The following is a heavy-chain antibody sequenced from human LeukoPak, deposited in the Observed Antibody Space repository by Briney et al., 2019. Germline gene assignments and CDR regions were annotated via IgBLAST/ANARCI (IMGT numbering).Heavy chain of an antibody. D-gene: IGHD3-22*01. J-gene: IGHJ4*02. V-gene: IGHV3-23*01. CDR1: GFTFSSYG. Sequence: GGSLRLSCAASGFTFSSYGMSWVRQAPGKGLEWVSAISGSGGSTYYADSVKGRFTISRDNSKNTLYLQMNSLRAEDTALYYCAKGDYYDSSGLDYWGQGTLVTVSS. CDR2: ISGSGGST. CDR3: AKGDYYDSSGLDY.